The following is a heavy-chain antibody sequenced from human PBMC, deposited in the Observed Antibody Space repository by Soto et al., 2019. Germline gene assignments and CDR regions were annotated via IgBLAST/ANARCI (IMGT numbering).Heavy chain of an antibody. Sequence: QVQLQESGPGLVRPSETLSLTCTVSGASLTSGSYYWSWVRQPPGKGLEWIAYIYRSGSTNYNPSLKSRATISVDTSKNQFSLRLTSGTPADTAMYYCARWKYSYADLPGDWFDSWGQGTLVTVSS. CDR3: ARWKYSYADLPGDWFDS. V-gene: IGHV4-61*01. J-gene: IGHJ5*01. CDR2: IYRSGST. CDR1: GASLTSGSYY. D-gene: IGHD3-16*01.